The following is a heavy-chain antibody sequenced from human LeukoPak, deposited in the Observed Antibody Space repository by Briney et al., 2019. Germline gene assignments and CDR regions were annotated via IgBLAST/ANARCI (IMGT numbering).Heavy chain of an antibody. D-gene: IGHD3-10*01. Sequence: KASETLSLTCTVSGGSISSSNYYWGWIRQPPGKGLEWIASIYYSGSTYYNPSLKSRVTISVDTSKNQFSLKLYSVTAADTAVYYCARHITMVRGPKNPGRPSRFDPWGQGTLVTVSS. V-gene: IGHV4-39*01. CDR1: GGSISSSNYY. CDR3: ARHITMVRGPKNPGRPSRFDP. CDR2: IYYSGST. J-gene: IGHJ5*02.